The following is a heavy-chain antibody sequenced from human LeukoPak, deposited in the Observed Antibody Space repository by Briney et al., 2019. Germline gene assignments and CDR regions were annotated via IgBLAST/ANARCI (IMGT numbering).Heavy chain of an antibody. J-gene: IGHJ4*02. CDR2: IKSKTDGSTA. CDR1: GLTFISAW. D-gene: IGHD3-3*01. V-gene: IGHV3-15*01. CDR3: ATALRGVGF. Sequence: GGSLRLSCAASGLTFISAWMNWVRQAPGKGLEWVGRIKSKTDGSTAEHAAPVKGRFIISRDDSKNMLYLQMNSLNSDDTGVYYCATALRGVGFWGQGTLVTVPS.